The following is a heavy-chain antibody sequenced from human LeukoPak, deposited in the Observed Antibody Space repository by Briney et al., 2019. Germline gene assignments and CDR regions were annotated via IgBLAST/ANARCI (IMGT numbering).Heavy chain of an antibody. CDR1: GFSFRTSW. D-gene: IGHD7-27*01. Sequence: GGSLRLSCAVSGFSFRTSWMSWVRQAPGKGLEWVANINQDGSQKYYVDSVEGRFTISRDNAKNSLYVDMNSLRAEDTAVYYCAKDRPANWGYYFDYWGQGTLVTVSS. CDR3: AKDRPANWGYYFDY. J-gene: IGHJ4*02. V-gene: IGHV3-7*03. CDR2: INQDGSQK.